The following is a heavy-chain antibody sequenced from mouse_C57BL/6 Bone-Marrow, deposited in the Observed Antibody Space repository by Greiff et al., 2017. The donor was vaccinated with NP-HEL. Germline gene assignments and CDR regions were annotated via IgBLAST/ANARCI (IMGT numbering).Heavy chain of an antibody. CDR3: ARQLRRNYVDY. CDR2: IDPSDSYT. D-gene: IGHD3-2*02. V-gene: IGHV1-69*01. Sequence: QVQLQQPGAELVMPGASVKLSCKASGYTFTSYWMHWVKQRPGQGLEWIGEIDPSDSYTNDNQKFKGKSTLTVDKSSSTAYMQLSSLTSEDSAVYYCARQLRRNYVDYWGQGTTLTVSS. CDR1: GYTFTSYW. J-gene: IGHJ2*01.